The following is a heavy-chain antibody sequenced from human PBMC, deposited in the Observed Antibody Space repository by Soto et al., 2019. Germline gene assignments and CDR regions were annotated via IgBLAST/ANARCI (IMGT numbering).Heavy chain of an antibody. CDR1: GFPVSSNY. CDR3: ARDDPGRYFDY. V-gene: IGHV3-53*01. Sequence: PGGSLSLSCAASGFPVSSNYMSWVRQAPGKGLEWVSVIYSGGSTYYADSVKGRFTISRDNSKNTLYLQMNSLRAEDTAVYYCARDDPGRYFDYWGQGTLVTVSS. CDR2: IYSGGST. J-gene: IGHJ4*02.